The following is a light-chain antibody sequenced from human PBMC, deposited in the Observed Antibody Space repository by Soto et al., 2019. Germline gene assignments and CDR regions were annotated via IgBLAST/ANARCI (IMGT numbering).Light chain of an antibody. CDR1: QNIDTY. CDR2: AAS. J-gene: IGKJ2*01. Sequence: DIQMTQSPSSPSASVGDRVTITCRASQNIDTYLNWYQQKPGKSPKLLIYAASSLQGGVPSRFSGGGSGTDFTLTISSLQPEDFATYYCQQSYILTYTFGQGTKVEIK. V-gene: IGKV1-39*01. CDR3: QQSYILTYT.